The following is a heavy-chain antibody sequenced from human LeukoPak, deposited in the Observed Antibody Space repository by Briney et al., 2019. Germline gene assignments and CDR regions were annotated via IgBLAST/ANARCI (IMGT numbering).Heavy chain of an antibody. V-gene: IGHV1-46*01. CDR2: INPSGGST. D-gene: IGHD2-21*02. Sequence: ASVKVSCKASGYTFTSYYMHWVRQAPGQGLEWMGIINPSGGSTSYAQKFQGRVTMTRDMSTSTVYMELSSLRSEDTAVYYCARVRAYCGGDCAFDYWGRGTLVTVFS. CDR1: GYTFTSYY. CDR3: ARVRAYCGGDCAFDY. J-gene: IGHJ4*02.